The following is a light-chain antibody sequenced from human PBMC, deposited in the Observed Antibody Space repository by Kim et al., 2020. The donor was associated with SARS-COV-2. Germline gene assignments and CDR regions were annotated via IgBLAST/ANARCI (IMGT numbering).Light chain of an antibody. CDR1: QAIRNY. V-gene: IGKV1-27*01. J-gene: IGKJ1*01. Sequence: DIQMTQAPSSLSASVGDRVTISCRASQAIRNYLAWYQEKPGKVPQLLIYAASSLQPGVPSRFSGSGSGTDFTLTISSLQPEDAAAYYCQYYNSAHWWAFGQGAKVDSK. CDR3: QYYNSAHWWA. CDR2: AAS.